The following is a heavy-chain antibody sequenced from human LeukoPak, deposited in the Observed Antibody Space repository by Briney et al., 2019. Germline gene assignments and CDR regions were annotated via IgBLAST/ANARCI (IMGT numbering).Heavy chain of an antibody. V-gene: IGHV4-59*01. Sequence: SETLSLTCTVSGGSISSYYWSWIRQPPGKGLEWIGYIYYSGSTNYNPSLKSRVTISVDTSKNQFSLKLSSVTAADMAVYYCARGGRTGRLFDYWGQGTLVTVSS. J-gene: IGHJ4*02. CDR3: ARGGRTGRLFDY. CDR1: GGSISSYY. D-gene: IGHD3-16*01. CDR2: IYYSGST.